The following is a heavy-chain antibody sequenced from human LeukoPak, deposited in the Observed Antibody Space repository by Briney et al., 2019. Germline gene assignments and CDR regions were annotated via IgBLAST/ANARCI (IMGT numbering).Heavy chain of an antibody. J-gene: IGHJ4*02. CDR2: TSGSGGSR. CDR3: AREILEPGKTHEY. CDR1: DFTFRNHA. V-gene: IGHV3-23*01. D-gene: IGHD1-1*01. Sequence: GGSLRLSCAAFDFTFRNHAMSWVRQSPGKGLEWVSGTSGSGGSRYYPDSVKGRFTISRDNAKNTLYLQMDSLRAEDTAMYYCAREILEPGKTHEYWGQGTLVTVSS.